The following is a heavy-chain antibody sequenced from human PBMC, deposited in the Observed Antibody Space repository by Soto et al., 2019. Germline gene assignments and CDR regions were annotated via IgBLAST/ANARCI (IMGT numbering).Heavy chain of an antibody. Sequence: SETLSLTCTVSGGSISSSSYYWGWIRQPPGKGLEWIGSIYYSGSTYYNPSLKSRVTISVDTSKNQFSLQPTSVTAEDTAVYYCATSYGNAWYTYWGQGTQVTVSS. J-gene: IGHJ4*02. CDR1: GGSISSSSYY. CDR2: IYYSGST. CDR3: ATSYGNAWYTY. V-gene: IGHV4-39*07. D-gene: IGHD6-13*01.